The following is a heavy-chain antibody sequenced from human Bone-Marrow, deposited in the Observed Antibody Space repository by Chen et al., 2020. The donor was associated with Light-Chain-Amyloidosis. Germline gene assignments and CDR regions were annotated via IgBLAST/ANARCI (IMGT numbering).Heavy chain of an antibody. V-gene: IGHV5-51*01. CDR1: GYTFPNYW. CDR3: ARRRDGYNFDY. D-gene: IGHD5-12*01. Sequence: EVQLEQSGPEVKKPGESLKISCKGSGYTFPNYWFGWVRQMPGKGLEWMGVIYPDDSDARYSPSFGCQVTISADKSITTAYLQWRSLKASDTAMYYCARRRDGYNFDYWGQGTLVTVSS. J-gene: IGHJ4*02. CDR2: IYPDDSDA.